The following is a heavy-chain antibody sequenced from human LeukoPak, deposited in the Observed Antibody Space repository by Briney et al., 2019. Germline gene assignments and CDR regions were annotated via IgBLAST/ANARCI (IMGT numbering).Heavy chain of an antibody. J-gene: IGHJ4*02. CDR3: TCHSGWSGPSE. D-gene: IGHD6-19*01. CDR1: GGSFSGYY. Sequence: SETLSLTCAVYGGSFSGYYWNWIRQPPGKGLEWIGEINHSGRTNYNPSLTSRVTISVDKSKNHFSLELTSVTAADTAVYYCTCHSGWSGPSEWGQGTLVIVSS. V-gene: IGHV4-34*01. CDR2: INHSGRT.